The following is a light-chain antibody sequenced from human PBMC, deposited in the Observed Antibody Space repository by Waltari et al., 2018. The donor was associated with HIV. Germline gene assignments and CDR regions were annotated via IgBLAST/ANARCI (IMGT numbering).Light chain of an antibody. CDR1: SRCVGSYHL. CDR2: EVN. V-gene: IGLV2-23*02. Sequence: QSALTQPASVSGSPGQSITISCTGPSRCVGSYHLVSWYQQYPGKAPKLMIYEVNKRPSGISNRFSGSKSGNTASLTISGLQAEDEADYYCCSYAGSRRVFGTGTKVTVL. J-gene: IGLJ1*01. CDR3: CSYAGSRRV.